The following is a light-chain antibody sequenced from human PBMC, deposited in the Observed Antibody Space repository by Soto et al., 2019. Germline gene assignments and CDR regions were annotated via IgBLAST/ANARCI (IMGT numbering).Light chain of an antibody. CDR1: QSISSY. J-gene: IGKJ2*01. CDR3: QQSYSTPYT. CDR2: AAS. Sequence: DIQMTQSPSSLSASVGDRVTITCRASQSISSYLNWYQQKPGKAPKLLIYAASSLQSGVPSRFSGTGSGTDFTLTISSLQPEDFATYYCQQSYSTPYTFDQGTQLAIK. V-gene: IGKV1-39*01.